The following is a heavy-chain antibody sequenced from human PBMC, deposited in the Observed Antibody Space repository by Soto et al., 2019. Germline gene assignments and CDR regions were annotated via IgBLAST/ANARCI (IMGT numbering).Heavy chain of an antibody. CDR1: GGSISSGDYY. D-gene: IGHD4-17*01. J-gene: IGHJ4*02. V-gene: IGHV4-30-4*01. Sequence: SETLSLTCTVSGGSISSGDYYWSWIRQPPGKGLEWIGYIYYSGSTYYNPSLKSRVTISVDTSKNQFSLKLSSVTAADTAVYYCARWTDYGDHQFGYWGQGTLVTVSS. CDR3: ARWTDYGDHQFGY. CDR2: IYYSGST.